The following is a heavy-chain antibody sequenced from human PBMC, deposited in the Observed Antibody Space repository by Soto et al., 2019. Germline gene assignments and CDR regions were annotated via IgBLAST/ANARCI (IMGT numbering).Heavy chain of an antibody. CDR1: GYTLTSYD. D-gene: IGHD5-18*01. Sequence: ASVKVSSKASGYTLTSYDINCVRQATGQGLERMGWMNPNSGNTGYAQKFQGRVTMTRNTSISTAYMELSSLRSEDTAVYYCARGRIQLWTPLIYYYYGMDVWGQGTTVTVSS. J-gene: IGHJ6*02. V-gene: IGHV1-8*01. CDR3: ARGRIQLWTPLIYYYYGMDV. CDR2: MNPNSGNT.